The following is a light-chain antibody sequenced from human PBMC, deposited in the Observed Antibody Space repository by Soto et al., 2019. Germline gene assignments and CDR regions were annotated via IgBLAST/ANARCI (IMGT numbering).Light chain of an antibody. CDR1: QSVSSN. CDR3: KQYNNWPRT. Sequence: EIVLTQSPGTLSLSPGEGASLSCRASQSVSSNLAWYQQKPGQAPRLLIYGASTRATGIQARFSGSGSGTEFTLTIRSLQSEDFAVYYCKQYNNWPRTFGQGTKVDIK. J-gene: IGKJ1*01. V-gene: IGKV3-15*01. CDR2: GAS.